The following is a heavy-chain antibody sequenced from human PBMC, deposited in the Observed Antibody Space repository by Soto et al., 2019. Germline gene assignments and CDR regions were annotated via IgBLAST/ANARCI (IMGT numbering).Heavy chain of an antibody. D-gene: IGHD2-21*01. V-gene: IGHV3-33*01. Sequence: QVQLVESGGGVVQPGRSLRLSCAASGFIFGGNGMHWVRQAPGKGLEWVAMIWFDGSQQRYADSLQGRFIISGDNSKSRLDLEMNSLRVEDTAVYYCARDIGDNAYFEWGQGTLVTVSS. J-gene: IGHJ4*02. CDR3: ARDIGDNAYFE. CDR1: GFIFGGNG. CDR2: IWFDGSQQ.